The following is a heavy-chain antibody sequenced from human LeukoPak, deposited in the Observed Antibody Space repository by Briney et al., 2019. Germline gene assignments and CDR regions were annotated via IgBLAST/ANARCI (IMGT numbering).Heavy chain of an antibody. CDR1: GGSISSYY. Sequence: SETLSLTCTVSGGSISSYYWSWIRQPPGKGLEWIGYIYYSGSTNYNPSVKSRVTISVDTSKNQFSLKLSSVTAADTAVYYCAGTVVAATISQFDPWGQGTLVTVSS. D-gene: IGHD2-15*01. CDR3: AGTVVAATISQFDP. J-gene: IGHJ5*02. CDR2: IYYSGST. V-gene: IGHV4-59*01.